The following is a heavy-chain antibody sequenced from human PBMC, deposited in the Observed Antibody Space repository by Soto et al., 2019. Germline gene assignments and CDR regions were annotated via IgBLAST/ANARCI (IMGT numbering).Heavy chain of an antibody. D-gene: IGHD2-2*02. CDR2: IIPIFGTA. V-gene: IGHV1-69*05. Sequence: SVKVSCKASGGTFSSYAISWVRQAPGQGLEWMGGIIPIFGTANYAQKFQGRVTMTRDTSISTAYMELSRLRSDDTAVYYCARVYCSSTSCYNYYYGMDVWGQGTTVTVSS. CDR3: ARVYCSSTSCYNYYYGMDV. CDR1: GGTFSSYA. J-gene: IGHJ6*02.